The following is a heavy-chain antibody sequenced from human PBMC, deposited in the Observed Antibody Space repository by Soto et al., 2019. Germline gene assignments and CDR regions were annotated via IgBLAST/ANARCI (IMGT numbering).Heavy chain of an antibody. CDR2: IYSDGST. Sequence: EVQLVESGGGLIQPGGSLRLSCAASGFTVSSNYMSWVRQAPGKGLEWVSVIYSDGSTYYADYVKGRFTISRDNSKNTMYLQRNSLRAEDTAVYYGARVGYAVTTGGAFDIWGQGTMVTVSS. J-gene: IGHJ3*02. CDR3: ARVGYAVTTGGAFDI. D-gene: IGHD4-17*01. V-gene: IGHV3-53*01. CDR1: GFTVSSNY.